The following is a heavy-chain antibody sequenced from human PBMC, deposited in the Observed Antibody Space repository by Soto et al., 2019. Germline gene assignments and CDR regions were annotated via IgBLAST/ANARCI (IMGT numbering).Heavy chain of an antibody. CDR1: GGSFSGYD. CDR2: INHSGSS. V-gene: IGHV4-34*01. CDR3: ARDKITGLFDY. J-gene: IGHJ4*02. D-gene: IGHD2-8*02. Sequence: SETLSLTCTVYGGSFSGYDWTWIRQPPGTGLEWIGEINHSGSSNYNPSLKSRVTISVDTSKNQFSLKLTSVTAADTAVYYCARDKITGLFDYWGQGTLVTVS.